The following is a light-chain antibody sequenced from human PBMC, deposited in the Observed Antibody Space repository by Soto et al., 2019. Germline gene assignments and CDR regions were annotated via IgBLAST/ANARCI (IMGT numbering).Light chain of an antibody. J-gene: IGKJ4*01. CDR1: QRMSTSY. CDR3: QQYNVWPLT. Sequence: IVLTQSPGTVSLSPGERATLSCWASQRMSTSYLAWYQQKPGQAPRLLIYGASSRATGIPDRFSGSGSGTEFTLTISSLQSEDFAVYYCQQYNVWPLTFGGGTKVDIK. V-gene: IGKV3-20*01. CDR2: GAS.